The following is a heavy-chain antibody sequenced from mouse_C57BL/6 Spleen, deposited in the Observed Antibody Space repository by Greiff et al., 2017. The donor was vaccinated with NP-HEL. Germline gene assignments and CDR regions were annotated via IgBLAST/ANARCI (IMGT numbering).Heavy chain of an antibody. D-gene: IGHD2-5*01. CDR3: ARFPLHYSNYVNNAMDY. CDR2: ILPGSGST. Sequence: QVQLQQSGAELMKPGASVKLSCKATGYTFTGYWIEWVKQRPGHGLEWIGEILPGSGSTNYNEKFKGKATVTAHTSSNTAYMQLSSLTTEDSAIYYCARFPLHYSNYVNNAMDYWGPGTSVTLSS. J-gene: IGHJ4*01. V-gene: IGHV1-9*01. CDR1: GYTFTGYW.